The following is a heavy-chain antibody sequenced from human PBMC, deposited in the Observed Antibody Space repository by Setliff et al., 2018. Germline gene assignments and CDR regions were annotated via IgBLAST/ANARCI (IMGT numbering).Heavy chain of an antibody. CDR2: IYYSGSS. V-gene: IGHV4-39*07. D-gene: IGHD3-3*01. CDR3: ARRATYYNFWSGYYDY. J-gene: IGHJ4*02. Sequence: SETLSLTCTVSGGSISSSSYYWGWIRKPPGKGLEWIGRIYYSGSSYYNPSLKSRVTISVDKSKNQFSMKLSSVTAADTAVYYGARRATYYNFWSGYYDYWRQRTLVTVSS. CDR1: GGSISSSSYY.